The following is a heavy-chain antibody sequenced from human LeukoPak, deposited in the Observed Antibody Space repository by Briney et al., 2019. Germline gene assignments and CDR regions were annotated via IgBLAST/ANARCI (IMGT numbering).Heavy chain of an antibody. D-gene: IGHD6-13*01. Sequence: GASVKVSCKASGYTFTSYYMHWVRQAPGQGLEWMGIINPSGGSTSYAQKFQGRVTMTRDTSTSTVCMELSSLRSEDTAVYYCAGIAAAGNYYYYGMDVWGQGTTVTVSS. V-gene: IGHV1-46*01. CDR3: AGIAAAGNYYYYGMDV. CDR2: INPSGGST. J-gene: IGHJ6*02. CDR1: GYTFTSYY.